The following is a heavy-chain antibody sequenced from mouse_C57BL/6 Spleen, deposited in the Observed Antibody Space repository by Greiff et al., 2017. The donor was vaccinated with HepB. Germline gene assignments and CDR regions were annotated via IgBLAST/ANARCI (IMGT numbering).Heavy chain of an antibody. Sequence: VQLQQSGAELVKPGASVKISCKASGYAFSSYWMNWVKQRPGKGLEWIGQIYPGDGDTNYNGKFKGKATLTADKSSSTAYMQLSSLTSEDSVVYFCARWGTTRGMDYWGQGTSVTVSS. CDR3: ARWGTTRGMDY. J-gene: IGHJ4*01. CDR1: GYAFSSYW. D-gene: IGHD1-1*01. V-gene: IGHV1-80*01. CDR2: IYPGDGDT.